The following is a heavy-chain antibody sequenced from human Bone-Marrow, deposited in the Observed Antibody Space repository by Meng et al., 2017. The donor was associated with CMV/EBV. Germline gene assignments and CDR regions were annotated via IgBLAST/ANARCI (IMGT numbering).Heavy chain of an antibody. D-gene: IGHD6-19*01. Sequence: ASVKVSCKASGYTFTGYYMHWVRQAPGQGLEWMGWINPNSGGTNYAQKFQGRVTMTRDTSISTAYMELSRLRSDDTAVYYCARMYSSGWYSFYYYYGMDVWGQGNTVNVAS. V-gene: IGHV1-2*02. CDR3: ARMYSSGWYSFYYYYGMDV. J-gene: IGHJ6*01. CDR2: INPNSGGT. CDR1: GYTFTGYY.